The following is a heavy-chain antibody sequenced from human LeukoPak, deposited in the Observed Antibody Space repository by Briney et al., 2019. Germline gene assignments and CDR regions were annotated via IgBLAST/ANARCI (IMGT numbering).Heavy chain of an antibody. J-gene: IGHJ4*02. CDR2: ISGSGGST. Sequence: PGGSLRLSCAASGFTFSSYSMNWVRQAPGKGLEWVSAISGSGGSTYYADSVKGRFTISRDDSKNTLYLQMNSLRAEDTAVYYCAKDAVVVPAAPDYWGQGTLVTVSS. V-gene: IGHV3-23*01. CDR3: AKDAVVVPAAPDY. D-gene: IGHD2-2*01. CDR1: GFTFSSYS.